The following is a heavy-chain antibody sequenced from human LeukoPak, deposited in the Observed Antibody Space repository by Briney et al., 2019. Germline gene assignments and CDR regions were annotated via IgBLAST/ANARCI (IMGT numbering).Heavy chain of an antibody. Sequence: GGSLRLSCAASGFTFSRYTMHWVRQAPGKGLEWVAIISYDGSNTYDGSNKYYAYSVKGRFTISRDNSKNTLFLQMDSLRAEDTAVYYCAREGGSSRNFDYWGQGTLVTVSS. V-gene: IGHV3-30-3*01. CDR2: ISYDGSNTYDGSNK. CDR1: GFTFSRYT. J-gene: IGHJ4*02. CDR3: AREGGSSRNFDY. D-gene: IGHD6-13*01.